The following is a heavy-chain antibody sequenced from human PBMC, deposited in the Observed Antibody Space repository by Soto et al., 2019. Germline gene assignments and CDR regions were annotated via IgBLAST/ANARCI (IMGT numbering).Heavy chain of an antibody. CDR3: ASPAVNDLDADSSAFDI. CDR1: GGTFSSQT. J-gene: IGHJ3*02. D-gene: IGHD1-1*01. Sequence: QVQLVQSGAEVKEPGSSVKVSCKVSGGTFSSQTINWVRQVPGQGLEWMGSVIPIIGEGKYAQSFLGRVTITADRSTSTAYMELRSLRSEDTAVYYCASPAVNDLDADSSAFDIWGQGTMVTVSS. V-gene: IGHV1-69*02. CDR2: VIPIIGEG.